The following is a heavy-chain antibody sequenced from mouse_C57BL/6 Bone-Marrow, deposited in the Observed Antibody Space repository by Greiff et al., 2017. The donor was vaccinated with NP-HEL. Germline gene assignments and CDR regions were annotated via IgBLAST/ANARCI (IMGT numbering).Heavy chain of an antibody. Sequence: EVMLVESGGGLVKPGGSLTLSCAASGFTFSSYAMSWVRQTPEKRLEWVATISDGGSYTYYPDNVKGRFTISRDNAKNNLYLQMSHLKSEDTAMYYCASHYCGSSYDYWGQGTTLTVSS. J-gene: IGHJ2*01. V-gene: IGHV5-4*03. CDR2: ISDGGSYT. D-gene: IGHD1-1*01. CDR3: ASHYCGSSYDY. CDR1: GFTFSSYA.